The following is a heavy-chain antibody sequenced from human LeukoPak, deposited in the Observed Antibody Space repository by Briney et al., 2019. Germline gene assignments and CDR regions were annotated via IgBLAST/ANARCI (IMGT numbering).Heavy chain of an antibody. CDR3: ARVFGYYYFYMDV. J-gene: IGHJ6*03. CDR2: ISPENGDT. V-gene: IGHV1-18*01. CDR1: GYTFVNFG. Sequence: ASVKVSCKASGYTFVNFGLIWVRQAPGQGLEWTGWISPENGDTNYAQTFQDRVTMTTDTSTNTAYMELRSLTSDDTAVYFCARVFGYYYFYMDVWGEGTTVIISS. D-gene: IGHD3/OR15-3a*01.